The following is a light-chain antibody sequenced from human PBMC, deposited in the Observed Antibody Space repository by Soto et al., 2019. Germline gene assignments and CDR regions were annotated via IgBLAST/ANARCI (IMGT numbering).Light chain of an antibody. CDR1: SGHSTYA. J-gene: IGLJ2*01. Sequence: QLVLTQSPSASASLGASVKLTCTLSSGHSTYAIAWHQQQPEKGPRYLMKLNSDGSHSKGDGNPARFSGSSAGAERHLTISSLQSEDEADYYCQTWGTAIHDVVFGGGTKLTVL. V-gene: IGLV4-69*01. CDR3: QTWGTAIHDVV. CDR2: LNSDGSH.